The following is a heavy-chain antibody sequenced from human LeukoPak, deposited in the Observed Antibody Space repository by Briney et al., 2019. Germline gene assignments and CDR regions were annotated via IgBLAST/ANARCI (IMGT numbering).Heavy chain of an antibody. Sequence: GGSLRLSCAASGFTFSSYSMNWVRQAPGKGLEWVSSISSSSSYIYYADSVKGRFTISRDNAKNTVYLQMNSLRAEDTAVYYCARGGGYSYGVLDYWGQGTLVTVSS. V-gene: IGHV3-21*01. J-gene: IGHJ4*02. D-gene: IGHD5-18*01. CDR2: ISSSSSYI. CDR1: GFTFSSYS. CDR3: ARGGGYSYGVLDY.